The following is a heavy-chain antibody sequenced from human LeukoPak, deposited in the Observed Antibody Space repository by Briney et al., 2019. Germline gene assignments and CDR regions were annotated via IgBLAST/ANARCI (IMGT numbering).Heavy chain of an antibody. CDR1: GYTFTSYY. CDR3: AKDLEWLRH. J-gene: IGHJ4*02. D-gene: IGHD5-12*01. Sequence: ASVKVSCKASGYTFTSYYMHWVRQAPGQGLEWMGNINPSGGGTTYAQKFQGRVTMTRDMSTSTVYMELSSLRSEDTAVYYCAKDLEWLRHWGQGTLVTVSS. V-gene: IGHV1-46*01. CDR2: INPSGGGT.